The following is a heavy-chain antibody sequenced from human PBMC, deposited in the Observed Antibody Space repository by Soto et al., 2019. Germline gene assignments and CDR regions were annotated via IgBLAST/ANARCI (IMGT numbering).Heavy chain of an antibody. D-gene: IGHD3-10*01. CDR2: ISSSSSYI. CDR3: ARDIGATELLWFGESQGFDY. J-gene: IGHJ4*02. Sequence: PGGSLRLSCASSGFTFSSYSMNLVRQAPGKGLEWVSSISSSSSYIYYADSVKGRFTISRDNAKNSLYLQMNSLRAEDTAVYYYARDIGATELLWFGESQGFDYWGQGTLVTVSS. V-gene: IGHV3-21*01. CDR1: GFTFSSYS.